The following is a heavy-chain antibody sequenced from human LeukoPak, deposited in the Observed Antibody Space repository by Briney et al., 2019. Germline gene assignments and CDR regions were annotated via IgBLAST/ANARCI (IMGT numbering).Heavy chain of an antibody. V-gene: IGHV5-51*01. D-gene: IGHD2-21*02. CDR3: ARRAGGVSYYYFDS. Sequence: GESLKISCKGSGYSFVNYWIAWVRQMPGQGLEWMGIIYPGDSGTTYNPSFQGQVTISADKSTNTAYLQWNSLKASDTAMYYCARRAGGVSYYYFDSWGPGTQVAVAS. CDR1: GYSFVNYW. J-gene: IGHJ4*02. CDR2: IYPGDSGT.